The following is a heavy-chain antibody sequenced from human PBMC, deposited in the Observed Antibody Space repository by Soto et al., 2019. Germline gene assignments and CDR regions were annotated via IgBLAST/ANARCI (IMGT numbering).Heavy chain of an antibody. Sequence: ASVKVSCKASGGTLSSYAISWVRQAPGQGLEWMGGIIPIFGTANYAQKFQGRVTITADESTSTAYMELSSLRSEDTAVYYCARDLSIDIVVVVAAPGGTYYYGKDVWGQGTTVTVSS. CDR2: IIPIFGTA. V-gene: IGHV1-69*13. J-gene: IGHJ6*02. CDR1: GGTLSSYA. CDR3: ARDLSIDIVVVVAAPGGTYYYGKDV. D-gene: IGHD2-15*01.